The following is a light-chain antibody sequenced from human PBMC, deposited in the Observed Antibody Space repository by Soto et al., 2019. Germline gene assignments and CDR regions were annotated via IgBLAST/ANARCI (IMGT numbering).Light chain of an antibody. Sequence: DIQMTQSPSSLSASVGDRVTITCRASQSISIYLNWYQLKPGKAPNLLMYGASYLKSGVQTRFSGSGSGTDFTLKIRRVEAEDVGVYYCMQALQTPFTFGGGTKVDIK. V-gene: IGKV1-39*01. J-gene: IGKJ4*01. CDR1: QSISIY. CDR3: MQALQTPFT. CDR2: GAS.